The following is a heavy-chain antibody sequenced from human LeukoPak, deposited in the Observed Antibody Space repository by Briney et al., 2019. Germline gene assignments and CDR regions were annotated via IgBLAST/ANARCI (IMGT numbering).Heavy chain of an antibody. J-gene: IGHJ2*01. CDR3: ASCVAGKVNWYFDL. CDR1: GFTFSSYG. Sequence: PGRSLRLSCAASGFTFSSYGMHWVRQAPGKGLEWEAIIWYDGSNKYYADSVKGRFTISRDNSKNTLYLQMNSLRAEDTAVYYCASCVAGKVNWYFDLWGRGTLVTVSS. V-gene: IGHV3-33*01. D-gene: IGHD6-19*01. CDR2: IWYDGSNK.